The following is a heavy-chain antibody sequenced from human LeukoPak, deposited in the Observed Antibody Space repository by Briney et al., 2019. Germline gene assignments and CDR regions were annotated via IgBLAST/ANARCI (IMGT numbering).Heavy chain of an antibody. Sequence: SETLSLTCTVSGGSISSSSYYWGWIRQSPGKGLEWIGSIYYSGSTYYNPSLKSRVTISVDTSKNQFSLKLSSVTAADTAVYYCARPDSSGWYGGWFDPWGQGTLVTVSS. CDR3: ARPDSSGWYGGWFDP. CDR1: GGSISSSSYY. J-gene: IGHJ5*02. D-gene: IGHD6-19*01. CDR2: IYYSGST. V-gene: IGHV4-39*01.